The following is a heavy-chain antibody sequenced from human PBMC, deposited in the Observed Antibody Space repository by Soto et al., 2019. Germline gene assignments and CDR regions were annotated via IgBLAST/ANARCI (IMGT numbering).Heavy chain of an antibody. D-gene: IGHD3-22*01. J-gene: IGHJ4*02. V-gene: IGHV3-21*01. CDR3: ARDNADSSGSDLHC. CDR2: ISSSSSYI. Sequence: GVSLRLSCAASGFTFSSYSMNWVRQAPGKGLEWVSSISSSSSYIYYADSVKGRFTISRDNAKNSLYLQMNSLRAEDTAVYYCARDNADSSGSDLHCCGQVPLVPVSA. CDR1: GFTFSSYS.